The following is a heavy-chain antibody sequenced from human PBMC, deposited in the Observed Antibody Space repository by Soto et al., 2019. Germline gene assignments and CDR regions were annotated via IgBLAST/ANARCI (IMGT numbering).Heavy chain of an antibody. CDR1: GFTFNDYS. CDR3: ARDLHPGNCGGAPCSSYTS. D-gene: IGHD2-15*01. Sequence: EVQLVESGGGLVQPGGSLRLSCAASGFTFNDYSLNWVRQAPGEGLEWVSYVSGASDVIHYADSVKGRFTISRDNAKNSLYLQMNSLRVEDTAVYYCARDLHPGNCGGAPCSSYTSWGQGTLVTVSS. CDR2: VSGASDVI. J-gene: IGHJ5*02. V-gene: IGHV3-48*01.